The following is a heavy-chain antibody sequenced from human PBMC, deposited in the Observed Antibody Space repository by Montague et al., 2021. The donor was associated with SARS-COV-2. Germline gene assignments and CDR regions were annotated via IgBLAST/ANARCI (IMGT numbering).Heavy chain of an antibody. CDR2: IYYSGGT. D-gene: IGHD6-6*01. V-gene: IGHV4-59*01. CDR1: GGSISSYY. J-gene: IGHJ4*02. Sequence: SETLSLTCTVSGGSISSYYWSWIRQPPGKGLEWIGYIYYSGGTNXXPSLKSRVTISVDTSKNQFSLKLSSVTAADTAVYYCARGREYSSSAGFDYWGQGTLVTVSS. CDR3: ARGREYSSSAGFDY.